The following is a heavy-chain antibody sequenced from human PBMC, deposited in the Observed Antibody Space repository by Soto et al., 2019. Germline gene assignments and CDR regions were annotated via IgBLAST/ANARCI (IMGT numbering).Heavy chain of an antibody. Sequence: GGSLRLSCAASGFTFSDYYMSWIRQAPGKGLEWVSYISTSSSYTNYADSVKGRFTISRDNAKNSLYLQMSGLRAEDTAVYYCARSTPWFGDLSNFDYWGQGTLVTVSS. CDR3: ARSTPWFGDLSNFDY. V-gene: IGHV3-11*03. D-gene: IGHD3-10*01. CDR1: GFTFSDYY. CDR2: ISTSSSYT. J-gene: IGHJ4*02.